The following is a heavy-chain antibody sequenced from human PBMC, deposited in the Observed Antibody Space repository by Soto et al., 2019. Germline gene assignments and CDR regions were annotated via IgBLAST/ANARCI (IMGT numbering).Heavy chain of an antibody. CDR1: GFTFGDYA. CDR3: TRDLLGVRVFDI. V-gene: IGHV3-49*03. D-gene: IGHD3-16*01. Sequence: EVQLVESGGDLVQPGRSLRLSCTTSGFTFGDYAVSWLRQAPGKGLEWVSFIRSKVSGGTAEYAASVKGRFTISRDDSKSIAYLQMNSLKIEDTAVYYCTRDLLGVRVFDIWGQGTMVTVSS. J-gene: IGHJ3*02. CDR2: IRSKVSGGTA.